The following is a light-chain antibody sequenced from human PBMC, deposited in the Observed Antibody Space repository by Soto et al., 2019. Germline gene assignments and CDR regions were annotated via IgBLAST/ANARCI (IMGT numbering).Light chain of an antibody. J-gene: IGKJ1*01. CDR3: QEYNTWTWT. CDR1: QSVLYSSNNKNY. Sequence: IVSRYCRDSLAVSLGEMATINCKSSQSVLYSSNNKNYLAWYQQKPGQPPKXLIYWASTRESGVPDRFGGSGSGTEFILTISSLQSEDFAFYYCQEYNTWTWTFGQGTKVDIK. CDR2: WAS. V-gene: IGKV4-1*01.